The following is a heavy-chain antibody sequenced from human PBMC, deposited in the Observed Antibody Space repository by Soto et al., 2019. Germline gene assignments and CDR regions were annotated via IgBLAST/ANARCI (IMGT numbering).Heavy chain of an antibody. CDR2: IILVSGAA. Sequence: QVQLVQSGAEVKKPGSSVKVSCKASGGTFGSYAFSWVRQAPGQGLEWMGGIILVSGAAHYAQKFQGRVTITADESTSTAYMEMSSLSSKDTAVYYCATALGCRSTSCTLDYWGQGTRVIVSS. J-gene: IGHJ4*02. V-gene: IGHV1-69*01. D-gene: IGHD2-2*01. CDR3: ATALGCRSTSCTLDY. CDR1: GGTFGSYA.